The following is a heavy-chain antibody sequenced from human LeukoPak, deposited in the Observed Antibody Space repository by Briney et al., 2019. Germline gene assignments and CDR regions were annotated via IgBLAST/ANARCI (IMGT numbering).Heavy chain of an antibody. Sequence: PGTSLRLSCAASGFTFSSYSMNWVRQAPGKGLEWVSYISSSSSTIYYADSVKGRFTISRDNAKNSLYLQMNSLRAEDTAVYYCARDAWANITIFGVVITHHGWFDPWGQGTLVTVSS. D-gene: IGHD3-3*01. J-gene: IGHJ5*02. CDR3: ARDAWANITIFGVVITHHGWFDP. CDR2: ISSSSSTI. CDR1: GFTFSSYS. V-gene: IGHV3-48*01.